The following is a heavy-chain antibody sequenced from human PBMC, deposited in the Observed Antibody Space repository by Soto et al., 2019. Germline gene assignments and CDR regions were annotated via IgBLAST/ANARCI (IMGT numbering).Heavy chain of an antibody. CDR3: ARARLHLGELSSNAFDI. D-gene: IGHD3-16*02. CDR1: GGTFISYR. Sequence: GVSLRVSCAAAGGTFISYRVNWVSKAPGKGLEWVSYISSSSSTIYYADSVKGRFTISRDNAKNSLYLQMNSLRAEDTAVYYCARARLHLGELSSNAFDIWGQGTMVTVSS. J-gene: IGHJ3*02. V-gene: IGHV3-48*01. CDR2: ISSSSSTI.